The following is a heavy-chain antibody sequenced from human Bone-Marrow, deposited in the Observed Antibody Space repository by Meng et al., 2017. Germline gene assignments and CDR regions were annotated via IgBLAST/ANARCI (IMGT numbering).Heavy chain of an antibody. Sequence: GGTLSLSCVASGFTFSSYEMNWVRQAPGKGLEWLSYISSSGSTKNYADSVKGRFTISRDNAKNSLVLQINGLRVEDTAVYYCAGEATTLPDYWGQGTLVTVSS. J-gene: IGHJ4*02. CDR3: AGEATTLPDY. D-gene: IGHD5-12*01. CDR2: ISSSGSTK. CDR1: GFTFSSYE. V-gene: IGHV3-48*03.